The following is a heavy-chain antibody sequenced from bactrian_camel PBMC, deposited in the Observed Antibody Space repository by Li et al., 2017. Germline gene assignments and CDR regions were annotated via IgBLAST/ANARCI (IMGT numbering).Heavy chain of an antibody. CDR1: GYRFEPYC. V-gene: IGHV3-3*01. D-gene: IGHD2*01. CDR3: AAAYTCWNFYSLLRASTYSS. J-gene: IGHJ4*01. CDR2: IHTGRTRP. Sequence: HVQLVESGGGSVEAGGSLRLSCSAEGYRFEPYCMAWFRQAPGKEREAVAAIHTGRTRPLYADFVMGRFTISQNPAKNTVYLEMNSLKPEDTAMYYCAAAYTCWNFYSLLRASTYSSWGHGTQVTVS.